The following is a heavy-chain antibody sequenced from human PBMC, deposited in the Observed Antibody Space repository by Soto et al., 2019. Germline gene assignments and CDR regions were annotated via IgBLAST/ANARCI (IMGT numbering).Heavy chain of an antibody. CDR2: IYYSGST. CDR3: ARGPGGWELRGTGRFDF. CDR1: GGSISSYY. J-gene: IGHJ4*02. V-gene: IGHV4-59*01. D-gene: IGHD1-26*01. Sequence: PSETLSLTCTVSGGSISSYYWSWIRQPPGKGLEWIGYIYYSGSTNYNPSLKSRVTISVDTSKNQFSLKLGSVTAADTAVYYCARGPGGWELRGTGRFDFWGQGTLVTVSS.